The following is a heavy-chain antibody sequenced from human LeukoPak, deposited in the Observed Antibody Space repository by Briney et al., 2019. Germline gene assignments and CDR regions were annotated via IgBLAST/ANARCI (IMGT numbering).Heavy chain of an antibody. CDR3: ASTHDYGDAFDI. D-gene: IGHD4-17*01. CDR1: GFTFSSYE. Sequence: PGGSLRLSCAASGFTFSSYEMNWVRQAPGKGLEWVSYISSSGSTIYYADSVKGRFTISRDNAKNSLYLQMNSLRAEDTAVYYCASTHDYGDAFDIWGQGTMVTVSS. CDR2: ISSSGSTI. J-gene: IGHJ3*02. V-gene: IGHV3-48*03.